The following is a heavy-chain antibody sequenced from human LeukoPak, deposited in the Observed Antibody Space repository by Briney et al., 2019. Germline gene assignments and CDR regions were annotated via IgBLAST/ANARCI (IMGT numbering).Heavy chain of an antibody. D-gene: IGHD6-19*01. CDR2: IWYDGSNK. J-gene: IGHJ5*02. Sequence: GGSLRLSCAASGFTFSSYGMHWVRQAPGKGLEWVAVIWYDGSNKYYADSVKGRFTISRDNSKNTLYLQMNSLRAEDTAVYYCARYRHSSGWGNWFDPWGQGTLVTVSS. V-gene: IGHV3-33*01. CDR3: ARYRHSSGWGNWFDP. CDR1: GFTFSSYG.